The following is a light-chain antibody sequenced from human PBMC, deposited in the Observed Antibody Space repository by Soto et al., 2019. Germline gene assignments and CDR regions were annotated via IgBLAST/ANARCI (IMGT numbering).Light chain of an antibody. Sequence: DIRMTQSPSSLSAAVGDRVTITCRASLTIGDSLSWFQQKVGKPPTLLIYGASALQSGVPARFSGSGFGTDFTLTISNMQREDFATYYCQQTYNLPRTFGQGTKVDIK. CDR3: QQTYNLPRT. J-gene: IGKJ1*01. CDR2: GAS. V-gene: IGKV1-39*01. CDR1: LTIGDS.